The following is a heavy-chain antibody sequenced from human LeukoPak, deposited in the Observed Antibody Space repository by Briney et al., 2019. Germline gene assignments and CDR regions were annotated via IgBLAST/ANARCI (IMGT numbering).Heavy chain of an antibody. Sequence: PGGSLRLSCAASGFTFDDYGMSWVRQAPGKGLEWVSGINWNGGSTGYADSVKGRFTISRDNAKNSLYLQMNSLRAEDTALYHCAREKGPYSSRASHMDAFDIWGQGTMVTVSS. CDR2: INWNGGST. J-gene: IGHJ3*02. CDR3: AREKGPYSSRASHMDAFDI. CDR1: GFTFDDYG. D-gene: IGHD6-13*01. V-gene: IGHV3-20*01.